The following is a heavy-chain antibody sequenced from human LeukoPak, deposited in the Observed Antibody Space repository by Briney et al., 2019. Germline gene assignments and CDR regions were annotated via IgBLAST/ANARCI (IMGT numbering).Heavy chain of an antibody. Sequence: PSETLSLTCTVSGGSISNYYWSWIRQPPGKGLEWIGYIYYSGSTNYNPSLKSRVTISVDTSKNQFSLKLSSVTAADTAVYYCARLRVAVAGTYYMDVWGKGTTVTVSS. J-gene: IGHJ6*03. CDR2: IYYSGST. CDR1: GGSISNYY. CDR3: ARLRVAVAGTYYMDV. V-gene: IGHV4-59*08. D-gene: IGHD6-19*01.